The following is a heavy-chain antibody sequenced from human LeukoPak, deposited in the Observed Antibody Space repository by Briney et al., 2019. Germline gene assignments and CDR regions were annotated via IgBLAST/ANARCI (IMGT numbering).Heavy chain of an antibody. V-gene: IGHV4-39*07. D-gene: IGHD1-26*01. CDR3: ARGRRGSYFQDY. CDR2: MWFGATT. Sequence: SETLSLTCTVSGDSISSSNSYWGWIRQPPGKGLEWIGSMWFGATTSYDPSLKSRVTISVDPSKNQFSLKLSSVTAADTALYYCARGRRGSYFQDYWGQGTLVTVSS. CDR1: GDSISSSNSY. J-gene: IGHJ4*02.